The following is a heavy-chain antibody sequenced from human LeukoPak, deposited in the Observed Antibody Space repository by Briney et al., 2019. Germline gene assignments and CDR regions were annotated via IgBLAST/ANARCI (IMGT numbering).Heavy chain of an antibody. J-gene: IGHJ4*02. CDR2: ISYDGSNK. CDR3: AKDRHDYSNSFDY. D-gene: IGHD4-11*01. CDR1: GFTFSTYG. Sequence: GGSLRLSRAASGFTFSTYGMHWVRQAPGKGLEWVAVISYDGSNKYYADSVKGRFTISRDNSKNTLYLQMNSLRAEDTAVFYCAKDRHDYSNSFDYWGQGTLVTVSS. V-gene: IGHV3-30*18.